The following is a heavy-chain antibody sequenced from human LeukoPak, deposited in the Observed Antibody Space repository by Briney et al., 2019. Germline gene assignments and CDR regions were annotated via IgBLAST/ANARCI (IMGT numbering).Heavy chain of an antibody. CDR1: GYTFTSYD. Sequence: ASVKVSCKASGYTFTSYDINWVRQATGQGLEWMGWINPNSGGTNYAQKFQGRVTMTRDTSISTAYMELSRLRSDDTAVYYCARVIVATIGDHFDYWGQGTLVTVSS. CDR3: ARVIVATIGDHFDY. J-gene: IGHJ4*02. D-gene: IGHD5-12*01. V-gene: IGHV1-2*02. CDR2: INPNSGGT.